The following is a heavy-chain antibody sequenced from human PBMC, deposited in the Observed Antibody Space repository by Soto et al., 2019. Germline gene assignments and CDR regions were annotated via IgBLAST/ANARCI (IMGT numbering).Heavy chain of an antibody. CDR2: IYPGDSDT. Sequence: HGESLKISYKGSGYTFGNSWIGWVRQMPGKGLEWMGSIYPGDSDTRYSPSFQGQVTISADKSISTAYLQWSSLKASDTAMYYCAKQYGSYFDYWGQGTLVTVSS. J-gene: IGHJ4*02. CDR1: GYTFGNSW. V-gene: IGHV5-51*01. D-gene: IGHD2-8*01. CDR3: AKQYGSYFDY.